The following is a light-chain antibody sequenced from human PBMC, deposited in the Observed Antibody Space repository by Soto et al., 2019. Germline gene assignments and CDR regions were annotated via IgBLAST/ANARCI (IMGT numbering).Light chain of an antibody. V-gene: IGLV2-14*01. J-gene: IGLJ1*01. CDR1: SSDGGGYNY. Sequence: QSVLTQSASVSGSPGQSMTISCTGTSSDGGGYNYVSWYQQEPGKAPKLMLCDVSNRPSGVSNRFSGSKSGNTASLTISGLQAEDEADYYCSSYTSGTTFVFGNGTKVTVL. CDR2: DVS. CDR3: SSYTSGTTFV.